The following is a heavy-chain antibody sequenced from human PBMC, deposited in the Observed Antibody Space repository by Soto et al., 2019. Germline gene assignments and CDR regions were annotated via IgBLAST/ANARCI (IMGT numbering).Heavy chain of an antibody. V-gene: IGHV1-8*01. CDR1: GYSFTSYD. Sequence: QVQLVQSGAAVKKPGASVKVSCKASGYSFTSYDINWVRQATGQGLEWLGWMNPNRDNTGYEHKFEAEGTRTGGTCRGKAYMELSSLRSEDTAVYYWAREKSYGYADYWGQGTVVTVSS. CDR2: MNPNRDNT. D-gene: IGHD5-18*01. CDR3: AREKSYGYADY. J-gene: IGHJ4*02.